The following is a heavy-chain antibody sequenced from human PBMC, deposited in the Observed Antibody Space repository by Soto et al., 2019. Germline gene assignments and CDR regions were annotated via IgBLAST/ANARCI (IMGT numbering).Heavy chain of an antibody. CDR2: VIPMLATA. J-gene: IGHJ4*02. CDR1: GGAFNSYG. D-gene: IGHD2-15*01. V-gene: IGHV1-69*18. CDR3: ATWPEMGFEGNQYCFDF. Sequence: QVLLVQSGSEVVKPGSSVKVSCKTSGGAFNSYGISWVRQAPGRGLEWMGTVIPMLATADYAQQFQDRLKITADESTSSAHMELSSLRSDDTAVYFCATWPEMGFEGNQYCFDFWGQGTLVTVSS.